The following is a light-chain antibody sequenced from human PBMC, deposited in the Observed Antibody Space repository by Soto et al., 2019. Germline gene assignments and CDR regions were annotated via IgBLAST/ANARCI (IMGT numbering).Light chain of an antibody. J-gene: IGKJ2*01. CDR2: AAS. CDR3: QQSYSTPPP. Sequence: DIQMTQSPSSLSASVGDRVTITCRASQSISSYLNWYQQKPGKAPKLLIYAASSLQSGVPSRFSGSGSGTDFHLTISSLQPEDFATNSCQQSYSTPPPFGQGTKLETK. V-gene: IGKV1-39*01. CDR1: QSISSY.